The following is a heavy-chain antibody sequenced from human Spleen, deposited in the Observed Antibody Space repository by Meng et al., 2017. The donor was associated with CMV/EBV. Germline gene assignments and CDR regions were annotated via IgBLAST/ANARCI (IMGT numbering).Heavy chain of an antibody. V-gene: IGHV4-30-4*01. CDR3: ARYCGGDCYGFDY. CDR2: IYHSGST. CDR1: GGSISSGDDD. D-gene: IGHD2-21*02. Sequence: VSGGSISSGDDDWSWDRQPPGKGLEWIGHIYHSGSTYYNPSLESRVSMSLDMSKNQFSLKLRSVTAADTAVYYCARYCGGDCYGFDYWGQGTLVTVSS. J-gene: IGHJ4*02.